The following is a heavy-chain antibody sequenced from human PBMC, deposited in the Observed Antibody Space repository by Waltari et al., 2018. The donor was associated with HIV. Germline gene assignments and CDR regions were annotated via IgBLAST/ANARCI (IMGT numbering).Heavy chain of an antibody. J-gene: IGHJ6*02. CDR3: ARRGDYFDSSGYYYGVGMDV. D-gene: IGHD3-22*01. Sequence: EVPLVQSGAEVKKPGESLRISCKGSGYSFTNYWIAWVRPMPGKGLEWMGIIYPGDSDTTYSPSFQGQVTISADKSISTAYLQWSSLKASDTAMYFCARRGDYFDSSGYYYGVGMDVWGQGTTVTVSS. V-gene: IGHV5-51*01. CDR1: GYSFTNYW. CDR2: IYPGDSDT.